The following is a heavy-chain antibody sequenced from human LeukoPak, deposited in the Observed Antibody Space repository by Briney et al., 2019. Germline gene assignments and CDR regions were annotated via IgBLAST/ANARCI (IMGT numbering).Heavy chain of an antibody. Sequence: GGSLRLSCAASGFTFSSYAMSWARQAPGKGLEWVSGFSATGGNTHYADSVKGRFTISRDNSKNTLSLQVNSLRAEDTAVYYCAKDIVVVPAAMWTWGQGTLVTVSS. CDR2: FSATGGNT. CDR3: AKDIVVVPAAMWT. D-gene: IGHD2-2*01. J-gene: IGHJ5*02. V-gene: IGHV3-23*01. CDR1: GFTFSSYA.